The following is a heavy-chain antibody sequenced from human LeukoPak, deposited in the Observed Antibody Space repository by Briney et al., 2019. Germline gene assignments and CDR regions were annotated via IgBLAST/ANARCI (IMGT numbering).Heavy chain of an antibody. D-gene: IGHD3-22*01. CDR2: IYSGGST. CDR1: GFTVSSNY. V-gene: IGHV3-53*01. Sequence: PGGSLRLSCAASGFTVSSNYMSWVRQAPGKGLEWVSVIYSGGSTYYADSVEGRFTISRDNSKNTLYLQMNSLRAEDTAVYYCAAFDSSGYYFDYWGQGTLVTVSS. J-gene: IGHJ4*02. CDR3: AAFDSSGYYFDY.